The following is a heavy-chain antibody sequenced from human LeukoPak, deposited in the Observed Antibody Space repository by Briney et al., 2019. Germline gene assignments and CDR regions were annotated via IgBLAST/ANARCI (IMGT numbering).Heavy chain of an antibody. V-gene: IGHV3-49*04. CDR1: GFTFGDYA. D-gene: IGHD6-13*01. CDR2: IRSKAYRETT. CDR3: TTKDPPGSNYYLDY. Sequence: GRSLRLSCTASGFTFGDYAMSWVRQAPGKGLEWVGFIRSKAYRETTEYAASVKGRFSISRDDSKSIAYLQMNSLKTEDTAVYYCTTKDPPGSNYYLDYWGQGTLVTVSS. J-gene: IGHJ4*02.